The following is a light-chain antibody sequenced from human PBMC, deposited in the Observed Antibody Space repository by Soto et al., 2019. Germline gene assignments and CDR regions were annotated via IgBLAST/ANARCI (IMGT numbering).Light chain of an antibody. CDR1: SSDVGAYNY. V-gene: IGLV2-8*01. Sequence: QSVLTQPPSASGSPGQSVTISCTGTSSDVGAYNYVSWYQHRPGKAPKLMIYEVTKRPSGVPDRFSGAKSGNTASLTVSGLQAEDEADYYCTSHAGNNNFPYFFGTGTKLTVL. CDR2: EVT. CDR3: TSHAGNNNFPYF. J-gene: IGLJ1*01.